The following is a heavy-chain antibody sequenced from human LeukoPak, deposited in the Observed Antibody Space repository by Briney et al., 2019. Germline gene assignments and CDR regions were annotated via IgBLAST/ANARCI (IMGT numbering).Heavy chain of an antibody. J-gene: IGHJ4*02. CDR3: ARGVAAAGIFDY. V-gene: IGHV3-74*01. Sequence: GGSLRLSCAASGFTFDDYAMHWVRQAPGKGLVWVSRINSDGSSTSYADSVKGRFTISRDNAKNTLYLQMNSLRAEDTAVYYCARGVAAAGIFDYWGQGTLVTVSS. D-gene: IGHD6-13*01. CDR1: GFTFDDYA. CDR2: INSDGSST.